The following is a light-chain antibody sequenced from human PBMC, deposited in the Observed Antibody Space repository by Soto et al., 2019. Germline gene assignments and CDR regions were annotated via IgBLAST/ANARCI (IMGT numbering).Light chain of an antibody. Sequence: QSALTQPASVSGSPGQSITMSCTGASSDIGGYNYVSWYQQHPGKAPQLMIYDVNNRPSGVSNRFSGSKSGNTASLTISGLQAEDEADYYCSSYTSSSTLVFGTGTQLTVL. CDR3: SSYTSSSTLV. V-gene: IGLV2-14*01. CDR2: DVN. CDR1: SSDIGGYNY. J-gene: IGLJ1*01.